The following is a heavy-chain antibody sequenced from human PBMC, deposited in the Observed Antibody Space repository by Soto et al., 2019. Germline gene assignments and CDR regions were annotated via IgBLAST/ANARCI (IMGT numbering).Heavy chain of an antibody. CDR3: ARGEQYSGRIFDY. CDR1: GDSVSSNSAG. V-gene: IGHV6-1*01. CDR2: TYYRSKWYY. J-gene: IGHJ4*01. Sequence: PSQTLSLPCAITGDSVSSNSAGWSWVRQSPSRGLEWLGRTYYRSKWYYEYAVSVRGQITINPDTSKNQYSLQLNSVTPEDTAVYFCARGEQYSGRIFDYWGQGTLVTVSS. D-gene: IGHD5-12*01.